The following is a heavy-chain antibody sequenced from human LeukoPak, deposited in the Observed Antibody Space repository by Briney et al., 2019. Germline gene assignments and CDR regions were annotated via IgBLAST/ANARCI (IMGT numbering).Heavy chain of an antibody. V-gene: IGHV4-4*07. CDR3: ARRQKYYYGSGSYRRSGAEYFQH. J-gene: IGHJ1*01. D-gene: IGHD3-10*01. Sequence: SETLSLTCTVSGGSIGSYYWSWIRQPAGKGLEWIGRIYTSGSTNYNPSLKSRVTMSVDTSKNQFSLKLSSVTAADTAVYYCARRQKYYYGSGSYRRSGAEYFQHWGQGTLVTVSS. CDR2: IYTSGST. CDR1: GGSIGSYY.